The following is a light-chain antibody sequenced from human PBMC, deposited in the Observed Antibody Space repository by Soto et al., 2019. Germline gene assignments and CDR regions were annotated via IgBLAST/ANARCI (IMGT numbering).Light chain of an antibody. J-gene: IGKJ1*01. CDR2: GAS. V-gene: IGKV3-20*01. CDR1: QSVRSNY. CDR3: QQYGSSPQT. Sequence: EIVLTQSPGTLSLSPGERAILSCRASQSVRSNYLAWYQQKPGQAPRLLIYGASSRATGIPDRFSGSGSGTDFTLTISRLEPEDCAVYYCQQYGSSPQTFGQGTKVESK.